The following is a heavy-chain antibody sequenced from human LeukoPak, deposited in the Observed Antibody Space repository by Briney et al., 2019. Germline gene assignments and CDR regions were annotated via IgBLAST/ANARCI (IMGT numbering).Heavy chain of an antibody. CDR3: AKDLEYYDSSGPYYFDY. V-gene: IGHV3-30*02. Sequence: GGSLRLSCATSGFTFSSYAMHWVRQAPGKGLEWVAFIRYDGSNKYYADSVKGRFTISRDNSKNTLYLQMNSLRAEDTAVYYCAKDLEYYDSSGPYYFDYWGQGTLVTVSS. D-gene: IGHD3-22*01. CDR1: GFTFSSYA. CDR2: IRYDGSNK. J-gene: IGHJ4*02.